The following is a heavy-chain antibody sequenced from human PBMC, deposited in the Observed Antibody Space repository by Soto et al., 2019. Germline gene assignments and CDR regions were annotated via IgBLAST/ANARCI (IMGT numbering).Heavy chain of an antibody. CDR2: INPNSGGT. J-gene: IGHJ6*02. Sequence: ASVKVSCKASGYTFTGYYMHWVRQAPGQGLEWMGWINPNSGGTNYAQKFQGRVTMTRDTSISTAYMELSRLRSDDTAVYYCARDLGYYGSGRLYYYYYYGMDVWGQGTPVTVSS. CDR1: GYTFTGYY. D-gene: IGHD3-10*01. CDR3: ARDLGYYGSGRLYYYYYYGMDV. V-gene: IGHV1-2*02.